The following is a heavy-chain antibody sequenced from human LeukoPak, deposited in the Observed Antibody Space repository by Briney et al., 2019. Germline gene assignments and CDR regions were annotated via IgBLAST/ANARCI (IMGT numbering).Heavy chain of an antibody. V-gene: IGHV1-69*04. J-gene: IGHJ4*02. CDR1: GGTFISYA. Sequence: SVKVSCKGSGGTFISYAISWVRQARGQGLEWMGRLIPILGIATYAPKFQGRVTTAYMELSSLRSEDTAVYYCARAHQQSGYGARYWGQGTLVTVSS. D-gene: IGHD5-12*01. CDR2: LIPILGIA. CDR3: ARAHQQSGYGARY.